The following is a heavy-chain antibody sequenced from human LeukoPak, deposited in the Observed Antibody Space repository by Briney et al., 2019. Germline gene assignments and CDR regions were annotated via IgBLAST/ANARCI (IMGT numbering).Heavy chain of an antibody. CDR2: IYSGGST. CDR1: GFTVSSNY. CDR3: ARALSIVEDYYYYGMDV. J-gene: IGHJ6*02. V-gene: IGHV3-53*04. D-gene: IGHD3-22*01. Sequence: GGSLRLSCAASGFTVSSNYMSWVRQAPGKGLEWVSVIYSGGSTYYADSVEGRFTISRHNSKNTLYLQMNSLRAEDTAVYYCARALSIVEDYYYYGMDVWGQGTTVTVSS.